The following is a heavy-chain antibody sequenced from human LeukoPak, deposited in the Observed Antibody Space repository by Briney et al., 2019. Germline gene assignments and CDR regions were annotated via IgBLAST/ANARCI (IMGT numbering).Heavy chain of an antibody. D-gene: IGHD5-24*01. CDR3: AKGFDGYNPLDY. CDR2: ISGSGGST. CDR1: GFTFSSYG. Sequence: PGGSLRLSCAASGFTFSSYGMHWVRQAPGKGLEWVSAISGSGGSTYYADSVKGRFTISRDNSKNTLYLQMNSLRAEDTAVYYCAKGFDGYNPLDYWGQGTLVTVSS. J-gene: IGHJ4*02. V-gene: IGHV3-23*01.